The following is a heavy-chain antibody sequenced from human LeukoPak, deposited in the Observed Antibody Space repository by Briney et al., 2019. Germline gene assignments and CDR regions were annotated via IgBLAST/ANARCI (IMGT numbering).Heavy chain of an antibody. D-gene: IGHD3-22*01. CDR1: GFTLNNAW. V-gene: IGHV3-15*01. CDR3: TTDRYYDNSELQFQH. CDR2: IKRETDGGTI. Sequence: PGGSLRLSCAASGFTLNNAWMSWVRQAPGKRLEWLGRIKRETDGGTIDYAAPVKGRFTISRDDSRNTLYLQMDSLKIEDTAVYYCTTDRYYDNSELQFQHWGQGTLVTVSS. J-gene: IGHJ1*01.